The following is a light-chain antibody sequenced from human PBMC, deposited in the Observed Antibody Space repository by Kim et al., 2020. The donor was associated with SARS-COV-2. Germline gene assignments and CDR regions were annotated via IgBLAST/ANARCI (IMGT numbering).Light chain of an antibody. CDR2: GAS. CDR1: QSISSS. J-gene: IGKJ2*01. V-gene: IGKV3-15*01. CDR3: QQYSKWPPYT. Sequence: VSPGERAPLSCRASQSISSSLAWYQQKPGQAPRLLIYGASTRATGIPARFSGSGSGTDFTLIISSLQSEDFAVYYCQQYSKWPPYTFGQGTKLEI.